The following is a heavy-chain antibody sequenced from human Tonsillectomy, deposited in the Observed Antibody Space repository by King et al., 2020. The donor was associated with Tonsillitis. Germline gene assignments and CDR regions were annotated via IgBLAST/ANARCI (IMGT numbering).Heavy chain of an antibody. CDR2: IIPMSGTL. V-gene: IGHV1-69*12. CDR1: RGIFSTYV. J-gene: IGHJ4*02. CDR3: ARGYSYGVDY. Sequence: QLVQSGAEVKKPGSSVKVSCKASRGIFSTYVFSWVRQAPGQGLEWMGGIIPMSGTLNYAQKFQGRVTITADESTSTAYMEMSSLRSDDTAVYYCARGYSYGVDYWGQGTLVTVSS. D-gene: IGHD5-18*01.